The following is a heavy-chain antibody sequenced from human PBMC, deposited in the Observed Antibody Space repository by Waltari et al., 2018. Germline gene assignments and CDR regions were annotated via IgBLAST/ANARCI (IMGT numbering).Heavy chain of an antibody. V-gene: IGHV3-23*01. CDR3: ASSLYGDYTQIWGRVFDY. J-gene: IGHJ4*02. CDR1: GFTFRSYA. CDR2: ISGSVGST. Sequence: VQLLESGGGLVQSGGSLRLSCAASGFTFRSYAMNWVRQAPGKGVVWVSVISGSVGSTAYACSVKGRFTISRDNSKNTLYLQMNNLRVEDTAVYYCASSLYGDYTQIWGRVFDYWGQGTLVTVSS. D-gene: IGHD4-17*01.